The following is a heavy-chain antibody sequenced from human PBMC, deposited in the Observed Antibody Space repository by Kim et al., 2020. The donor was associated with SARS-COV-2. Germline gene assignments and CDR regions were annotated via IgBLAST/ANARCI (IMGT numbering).Heavy chain of an antibody. J-gene: IGHJ4*02. D-gene: IGHD3-9*01. CDR2: MNPNIGNA. V-gene: IGHV1-8*01. CDR1: GYTFTSYD. Sequence: ASVKVSCKASGYTFTSYDLNWVRQATGQGLEWMGWMNPNIGNAGYAQKFQGRVTMTMDPSITTAYMELSSLRSEDTAVYYCARGVRTISNYDYWAREPWSPSPQ. CDR3: ARGVRTISNYDY.